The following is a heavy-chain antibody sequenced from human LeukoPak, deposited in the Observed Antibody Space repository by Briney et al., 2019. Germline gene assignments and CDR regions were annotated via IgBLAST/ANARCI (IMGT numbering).Heavy chain of an antibody. V-gene: IGHV3-33*01. J-gene: IGHJ4*02. Sequence: GGSLRLSCAASGFTFSSYGMHWVRQAPGKGLEWVAVIWYDGSNKYYADSVKGRFTISRDNSKNTLYLQMNSLRAEDTAVYYCARTYCSSTSCSPSDYWGQGTLVTVSS. CDR1: GFTFSSYG. CDR3: ARTYCSSTSCSPSDY. D-gene: IGHD2-2*01. CDR2: IWYDGSNK.